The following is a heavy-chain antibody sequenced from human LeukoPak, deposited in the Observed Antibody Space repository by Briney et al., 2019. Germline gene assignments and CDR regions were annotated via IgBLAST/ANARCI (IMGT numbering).Heavy chain of an antibody. CDR2: ISGSGGST. Sequence: GGSLRLSCAASGFTFSSYAMSWVRQAPGKGLEWVSAISGSGGSTWYADSVKGRFTISRDNPKNTLYLQMNSLRAEDTAVYYCAKGSLDVRPHYFNYWGQGTLVTVSS. CDR3: AKGSLDVRPHYFNY. CDR1: GFTFSSYA. D-gene: IGHD3-10*02. V-gene: IGHV3-23*01. J-gene: IGHJ4*02.